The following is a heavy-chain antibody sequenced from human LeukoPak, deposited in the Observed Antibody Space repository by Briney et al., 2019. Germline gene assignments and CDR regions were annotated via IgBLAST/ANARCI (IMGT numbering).Heavy chain of an antibody. CDR1: GGSISSYY. CDR2: INHSGST. J-gene: IGHJ4*02. V-gene: IGHV4-34*01. CDR3: ARHRPYDILTGYSPFDY. Sequence: SETLSLTCTVSGGSISSYYWSWIRQPPGKGLEWIGEINHSGSTNYNPSLKSRVTISVDTSKNQFSLKLSSVTAADTAVYYCARHRPYDILTGYSPFDYWGQGTLVTVSS. D-gene: IGHD3-9*01.